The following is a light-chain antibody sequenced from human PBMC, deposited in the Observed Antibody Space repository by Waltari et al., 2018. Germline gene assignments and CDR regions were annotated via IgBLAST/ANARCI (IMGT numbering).Light chain of an antibody. CDR1: QSVGRT. V-gene: IGKV3-20*01. CDR3: QHYVRLPAT. Sequence: EIVVTQSPGTLSLSPGERATLSCRASQSVGRTLAWYQQKPGQAPRLLIYGASSRATDIPDRFSGSGSGTDFSLTINRLEPEDFAVYFCQHYVRLPATFGQGTKVEIK. CDR2: GAS. J-gene: IGKJ1*01.